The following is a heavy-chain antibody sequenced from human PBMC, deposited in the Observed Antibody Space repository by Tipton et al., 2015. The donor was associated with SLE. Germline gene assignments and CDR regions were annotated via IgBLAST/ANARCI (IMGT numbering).Heavy chain of an antibody. J-gene: IGHJ6*03. CDR3: ARVQLTGPYNYYLSYMDV. CDR2: IYDSGST. Sequence: TLSLTCTVSGGSIRSGYWSWIRQPPGKGPEWIGYIYDSGSTKYNPSLKSRVTISIDTSMNQFSLKLNSVTAADTAVYYCARVQLTGPYNYYLSYMDVWGKGTTVAVS. V-gene: IGHV4-59*08. CDR1: GGSIRSGY. D-gene: IGHD7-27*01.